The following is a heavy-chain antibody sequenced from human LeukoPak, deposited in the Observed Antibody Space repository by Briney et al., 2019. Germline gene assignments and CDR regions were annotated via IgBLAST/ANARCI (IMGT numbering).Heavy chain of an antibody. CDR1: GGSISSYY. CDR3: AGHHPRNTVDF. Sequence: SETLSLTCTVSGGSISSYYWSWIRQPPGKGLEWIAYISDIGSINYNPSLKSRVTISLDTSKNQLSLKPRSVTAADTAVYYCAGHHPRNTVDFWGQGTLVTVSS. J-gene: IGHJ4*02. CDR2: ISDIGSI. V-gene: IGHV4-59*08. D-gene: IGHD2-8*02.